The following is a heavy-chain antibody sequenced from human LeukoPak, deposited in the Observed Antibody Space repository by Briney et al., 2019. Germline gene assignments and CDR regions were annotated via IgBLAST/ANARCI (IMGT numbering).Heavy chain of an antibody. D-gene: IGHD3-10*01. V-gene: IGHV3-53*01. CDR2: IYSGGST. Sequence: GGSLRFSCAASGFTVSSNYTSWVRQAPGKGLEWVSVIYSGGSTYYADSVKGRFTISRDNSKSTLYIQMNSLRAEDTAVYYCARAKPKNMVRGLIMRRESRYYFDYWGQGTLVTVSS. CDR3: ARAKPKNMVRGLIMRRESRYYFDY. CDR1: GFTVSSNY. J-gene: IGHJ4*02.